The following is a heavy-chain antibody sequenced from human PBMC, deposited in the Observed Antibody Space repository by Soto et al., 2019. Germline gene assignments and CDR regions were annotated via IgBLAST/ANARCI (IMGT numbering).Heavy chain of an antibody. CDR2: ISTYNGDT. Sequence: QVRLVQSGAEVKKPGASVKVSCKASGYTFNYYAITWVRQAPGQGLEYVGWISTYNGDTAYVPKLQGSVTRTRDTSTSTAYMELRSLRSDDTAVYYCAREAGSGSYYPEDYWGQGTLVTVSS. CDR1: GYTFNYYA. D-gene: IGHD1-26*01. V-gene: IGHV1-18*04. CDR3: AREAGSGSYYPEDY. J-gene: IGHJ4*02.